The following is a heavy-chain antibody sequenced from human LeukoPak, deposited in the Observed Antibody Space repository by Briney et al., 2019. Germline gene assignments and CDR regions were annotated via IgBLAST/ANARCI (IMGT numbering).Heavy chain of an antibody. Sequence: SETLSLTCTVSGGSISSYSLTWIRQPAGKGLEWIGRIYTSGSTNYNPSLKSRVTMSVDTSKSQFSLRLRSVTAADTAVYYCARDHYDSSGYQGYSDYWGQGTLVTVSS. D-gene: IGHD3-22*01. CDR3: ARDHYDSSGYQGYSDY. CDR2: IYTSGST. V-gene: IGHV4-4*07. CDR1: GGSISSYS. J-gene: IGHJ4*02.